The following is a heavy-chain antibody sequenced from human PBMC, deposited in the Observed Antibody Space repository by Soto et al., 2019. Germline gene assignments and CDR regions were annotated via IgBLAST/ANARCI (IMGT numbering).Heavy chain of an antibody. J-gene: IGHJ4*02. D-gene: IGHD5-12*01. Sequence: QVQLQQWGAGLLKSSETLSLTCAVYGGSFSGYYWSWIRQPPGKGLEWIGEINHSGSTNYNPSLKSRVTISVDTSKNQFSLKLSSVTAADTAVYYCARRIEMATKKFDYWGQGTLVTVSS. CDR2: INHSGST. CDR3: ARRIEMATKKFDY. CDR1: GGSFSGYY. V-gene: IGHV4-34*01.